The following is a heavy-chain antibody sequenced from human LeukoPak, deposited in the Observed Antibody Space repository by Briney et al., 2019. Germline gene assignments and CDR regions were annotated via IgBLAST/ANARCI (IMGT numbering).Heavy chain of an antibody. Sequence: PGRSLRLSCAASGFTFSSYGMHWVRQAPGKGLEWVAVIWYDGSNKYYADSVKGRFTISRDNSKNTLYLQMNSLRAEDTAVYYCAKIAVAGPNGYWGQGTLVTVSS. CDR3: AKIAVAGPNGY. V-gene: IGHV3-33*06. CDR2: IWYDGSNK. D-gene: IGHD6-19*01. J-gene: IGHJ4*02. CDR1: GFTFSSYG.